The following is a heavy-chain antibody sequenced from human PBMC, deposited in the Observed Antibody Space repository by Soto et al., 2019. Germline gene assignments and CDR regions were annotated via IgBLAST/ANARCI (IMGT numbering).Heavy chain of an antibody. CDR1: GYTFTTYY. J-gene: IGHJ6*02. CDR3: ARDPNYDILTGQPARAKIYGMDV. V-gene: IGHV1-2*04. CDR2: INPNSGGT. Sequence: ASVKVSCKASGYTFTTYYMHWVRQAPGQGLEWMGWINPNSGGTNYAQKFQGWVTMTRDTSISTAYMELSRLRSDDTAVYYCARDPNYDILTGQPARAKIYGMDVWGQGTTVTVSS. D-gene: IGHD3-9*01.